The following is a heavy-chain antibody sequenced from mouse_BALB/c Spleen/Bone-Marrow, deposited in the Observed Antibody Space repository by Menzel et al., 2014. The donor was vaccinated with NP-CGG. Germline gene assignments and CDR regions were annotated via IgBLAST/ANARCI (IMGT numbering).Heavy chain of an antibody. CDR2: IHYSGYT. CDR1: GYSITSGYS. D-gene: IGHD2-3*01. CDR3: ARTDGYYAMGY. V-gene: IGHV3-1*02. J-gene: IGHJ4*01. Sequence: EVKLMESGPDLVKPSQSLSLTCTVTGYSITSGYSWHWIRQFPGNILEWMGYIHYSGYTKYNPSLKSRISITRDTSKNQFFLQLNSVTTEDTASDYCARTDGYYAMGYWGQGTSVTVSS.